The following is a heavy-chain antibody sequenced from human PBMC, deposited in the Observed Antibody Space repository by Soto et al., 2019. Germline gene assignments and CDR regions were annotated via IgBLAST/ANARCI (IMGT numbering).Heavy chain of an antibody. D-gene: IGHD5-18*01. CDR3: ARGLRGYSYGYDY. CDR2: IKEDESEK. CDR1: GFTFSSYW. Sequence: EVQLVESGGSLVQPGGSLRLSCAASGFTFSSYWMSWVHQAPGKGLEWVANIKEDESEKYYMDSVKGRFSISRDNAKNSLHLQMNSLRAEDTAVYYCARGLRGYSYGYDYWGRGTLVTVSS. J-gene: IGHJ4*02. V-gene: IGHV3-7*03.